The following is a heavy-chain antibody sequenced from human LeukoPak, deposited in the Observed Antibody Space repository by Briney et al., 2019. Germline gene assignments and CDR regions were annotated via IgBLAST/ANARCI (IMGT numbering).Heavy chain of an antibody. V-gene: IGHV3-7*01. J-gene: IGHJ4*02. D-gene: IGHD6-13*01. CDR2: IKQDGSEK. CDR3: APGGSIWCPRPLY. Sequence: GGSLRLSCAASGFTFSSYWMSWVRQAPGKGLEWVANIKQDGSEKYYVDSVKGRFTISRDNAKNSLYLQMNSLRVEDTAVYYCAPGGSIWCPRPLYWGQGTLVLVSS. CDR1: GFTFSSYW.